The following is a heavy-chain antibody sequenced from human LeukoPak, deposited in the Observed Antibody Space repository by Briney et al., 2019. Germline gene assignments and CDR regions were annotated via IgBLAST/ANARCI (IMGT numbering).Heavy chain of an antibody. J-gene: IGHJ4*02. V-gene: IGHV4-30-2*01. CDR3: ARTNDVNYFDY. CDR2: IYHSGST. Sequence: PSETLSLTCAVSGGSISSGGYSWSWIRQPPGKGLEWIGYIYHSGSTYYNPSLKSRVTISVDRSKNQFSLKLSSVTAADTAVYYCARTNDVNYFDYWGQGTLVTVSS. D-gene: IGHD1-1*01. CDR1: GGSISSGGYS.